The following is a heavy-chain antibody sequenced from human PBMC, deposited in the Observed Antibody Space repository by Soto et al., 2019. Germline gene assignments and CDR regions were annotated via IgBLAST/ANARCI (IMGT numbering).Heavy chain of an antibody. CDR3: AKEDRYYDFWSGQPSAHY. V-gene: IGHV3-23*01. Sequence: LRLSCAASGFTFSSYAMSWVRHARVKGLEWVSAISGSGGSTYYADSVKGRFTISRDNSKNTLYLQMNSLRAEDTAVYYCAKEDRYYDFWSGQPSAHYWGQGTLVTVSS. CDR1: GFTFSSYA. CDR2: ISGSGGST. J-gene: IGHJ4*02. D-gene: IGHD3-3*01.